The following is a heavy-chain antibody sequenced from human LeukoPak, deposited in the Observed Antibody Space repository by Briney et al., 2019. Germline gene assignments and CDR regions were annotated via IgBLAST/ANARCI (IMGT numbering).Heavy chain of an antibody. J-gene: IGHJ4*02. CDR3: ATTRTGYSSGWSDY. D-gene: IGHD6-19*01. CDR1: GYSFTSYW. Sequence: GESLKISCKGCGYSFTSYWITWVRQMPGRGLEWMGKIDPSDSYINYSPSFQGHVTISADKSISTAYLQWSSLSASDTAVYYCATTRTGYSSGWSDYWGQGTLVTVSS. V-gene: IGHV5-10-1*01. CDR2: IDPSDSYI.